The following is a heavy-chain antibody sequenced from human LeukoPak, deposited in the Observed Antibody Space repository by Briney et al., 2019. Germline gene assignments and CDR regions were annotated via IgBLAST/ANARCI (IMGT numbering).Heavy chain of an antibody. CDR2: IKQDGSEK. V-gene: IGHV3-7*01. CDR3: ARGFSGYYYDLFDY. Sequence: PGGSLRVSCAASGFTFSSYWMSWVRQAPGKGLEWVANIKQDGSEKYYVDSVKGRSTISRDNAKNSLYLQMNSLRAEDTAVYYCARGFSGYYYDLFDYWGQGTLVTVSP. J-gene: IGHJ4*02. CDR1: GFTFSSYW. D-gene: IGHD3-22*01.